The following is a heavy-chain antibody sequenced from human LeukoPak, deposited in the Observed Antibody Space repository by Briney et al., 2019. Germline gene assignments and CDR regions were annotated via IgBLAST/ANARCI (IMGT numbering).Heavy chain of an antibody. CDR2: IYYSGST. D-gene: IGHD5-18*01. Sequence: SETLSLTCTVSGGSISNSNYYWGWIRQPPGKGLEWIGSIYYSGSTYYNPSLKSRVTISVDTSKNQSSLKLSSVTAADTAVYYCVKGDTASYWGQGTLVTVSS. CDR3: VKGDTASY. V-gene: IGHV4-39*07. J-gene: IGHJ4*02. CDR1: GGSISNSNYY.